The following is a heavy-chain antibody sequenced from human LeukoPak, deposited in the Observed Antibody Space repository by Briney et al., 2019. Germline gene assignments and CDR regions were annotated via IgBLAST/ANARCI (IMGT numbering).Heavy chain of an antibody. CDR3: ALGQYQLLSGGIYYYYYGMDV. CDR2: ISAYNGNT. Sequence: ASVKVSCKASGYTFTSYGISWVRRAPGQGLEWMGWISAYNGNTNYAQKLQGRVTMTTDTSTSTAYMELRSLRSDDTAVYYCALGQYQLLSGGIYYYYYGMDVWGQGTTVTVSS. CDR1: GYTFTSYG. J-gene: IGHJ6*02. V-gene: IGHV1-18*01. D-gene: IGHD2-2*01.